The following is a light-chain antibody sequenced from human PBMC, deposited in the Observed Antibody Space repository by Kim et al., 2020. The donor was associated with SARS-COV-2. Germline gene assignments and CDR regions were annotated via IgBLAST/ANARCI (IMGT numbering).Light chain of an antibody. CDR3: QQYYSTPYT. V-gene: IGKV4-1*01. J-gene: IGKJ2*01. Sequence: RVTINFKSSQSVLYSSNDQNYLAWYQQKPGQPPKLLIYWASTREYGVPDRFSGSGSGTDFTLTISSLQAEDVAVYYCQQYYSTPYTFGQGTKLEI. CDR2: WAS. CDR1: QSVLYSSNDQNY.